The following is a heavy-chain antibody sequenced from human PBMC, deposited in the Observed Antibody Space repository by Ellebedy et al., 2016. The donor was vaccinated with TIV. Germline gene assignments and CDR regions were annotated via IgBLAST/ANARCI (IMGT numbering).Heavy chain of an antibody. CDR1: GFTLTTSW. CDR3: ARGEGVVVPAAILPKRGMHYYYMDV. V-gene: IGHV3-7*04. CDR2: IKQDGSEK. J-gene: IGHJ6*03. D-gene: IGHD2-2*01. Sequence: GESLKISCAASGFTLTTSWMNWVRQAPGKGLEWVANIKQDGSEKYYVDSVEGRFTISRDNAKNSLSLQMKSLRAEDTAVYYCARGEGVVVPAAILPKRGMHYYYMDVWGKGTTVTVSS.